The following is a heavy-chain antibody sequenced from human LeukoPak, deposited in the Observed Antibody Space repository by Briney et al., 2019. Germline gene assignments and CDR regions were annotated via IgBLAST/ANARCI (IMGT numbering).Heavy chain of an antibody. CDR1: GGSISSSSYY. D-gene: IGHD2-2*02. V-gene: IGHV4-39*01. J-gene: IGHJ3*02. CDR2: IYYSGST. CDR3: ARYCSSTSCYTGDAFDI. Sequence: SETLSLTCTVSGGSISSSSYYWGWIRQPPGKGLEWIGSIYYSGSTYYNPSLKSRVTISVDTSKNQFSLKLSSVTAADTAVYYRARYCSSTSCYTGDAFDIWGQGTMVTVSS.